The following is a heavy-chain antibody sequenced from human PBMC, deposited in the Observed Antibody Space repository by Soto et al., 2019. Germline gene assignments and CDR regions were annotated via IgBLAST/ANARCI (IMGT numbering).Heavy chain of an antibody. D-gene: IGHD1-26*01. CDR1: GFNWGSFG. CDR2: ISGDGINT. CDR3: ARGNLSFDFDS. Sequence: QIQLVESGGVVAQPGRSVRLSCEASGFNWGSFGMHWVRQGPGKGLEWVAFISGDGINTQYADSVRGRFTLSKDYSRKTMYLQMDSLRDEDTALYYCARGNLSFDFDSWGLGTLVTVSS. J-gene: IGHJ4*02. V-gene: IGHV3-30*03.